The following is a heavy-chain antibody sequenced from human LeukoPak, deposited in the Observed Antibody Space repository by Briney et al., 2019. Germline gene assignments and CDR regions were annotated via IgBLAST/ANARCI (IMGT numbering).Heavy chain of an antibody. J-gene: IGHJ4*02. Sequence: GGSLRLSCAASGFTFSSYSMTWVRQAPGKGLEWVSSITGSSTYIDYADLVKGRFTISRDNAKNSLYLQMNSLRAEDTAVYYCARDLNFWSSYSTRGFDYWGQGTLVTVSS. CDR3: ARDLNFWSSYSTRGFDY. D-gene: IGHD3-3*01. V-gene: IGHV3-21*01. CDR2: ITGSSTYI. CDR1: GFTFSSYS.